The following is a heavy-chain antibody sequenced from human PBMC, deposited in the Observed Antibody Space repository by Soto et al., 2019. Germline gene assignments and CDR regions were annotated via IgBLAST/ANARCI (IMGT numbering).Heavy chain of an antibody. CDR3: AATHEYCSSTSCFYYYYYGMDV. CDR1: GFTFTSSA. Sequence: ASVKVSCKASGFTFTSSALQWVRQARGQRLEWIGWIVVGSGNTNYAQKFQERVTITRDMSTSTAYMELSSLRSEDTAVYYCAATHEYCSSTSCFYYYYYGMDVGGQGTTVTVSS. J-gene: IGHJ6*02. V-gene: IGHV1-58*01. D-gene: IGHD2-2*01. CDR2: IVVGSGNT.